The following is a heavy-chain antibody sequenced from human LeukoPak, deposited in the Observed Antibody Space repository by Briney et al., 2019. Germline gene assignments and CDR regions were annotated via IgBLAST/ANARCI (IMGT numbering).Heavy chain of an antibody. CDR3: ANVNAMSTGY. V-gene: IGHV3-30*18. CDR2: LSHDGSNK. CDR1: GFTFSSYG. D-gene: IGHD2-2*01. J-gene: IGHJ4*02. Sequence: GRSLRLSCAASGFTFSSYGMHWVRQAPGKGLEWVAVLSHDGSNKQYADSVKGRFTISRDNSKSTLYLQMNSLRAEDTAVYYCANVNAMSTGYWGQGTLVTVSS.